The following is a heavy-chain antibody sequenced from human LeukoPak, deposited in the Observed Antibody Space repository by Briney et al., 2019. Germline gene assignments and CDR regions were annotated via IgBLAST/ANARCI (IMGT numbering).Heavy chain of an antibody. V-gene: IGHV1-2*02. CDR2: INPNSGGT. J-gene: IGHJ6*03. Sequence: ASVKVSCKASGYTFTGYYMHWVRQAPGQGLEWMGWINPNSGGTNYAQKFQGRVTMTRDTSISTAYMELSRLRSDDTAVYYCARDLTVDPYSIVVVPAAMVYYYMDVWGKGPRSPSP. CDR3: ARDLTVDPYSIVVVPAAMVYYYMDV. D-gene: IGHD2-2*01. CDR1: GYTFTGYY.